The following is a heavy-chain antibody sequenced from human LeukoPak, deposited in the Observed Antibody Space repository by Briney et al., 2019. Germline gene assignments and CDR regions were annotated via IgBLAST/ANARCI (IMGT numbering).Heavy chain of an antibody. D-gene: IGHD3-10*01. CDR3: ARDFEVRGVPVYYFDY. Sequence: GGSLRLSCAASGLTFSSYSMNWVRQAPGKGLEWVSYISSSSTIYYADSVKGRFTISRDNAKNSLYLQMNSLRAEDTAVYYCARDFEVRGVPVYYFDYWGQGTLVTVSS. CDR1: GLTFSSYS. V-gene: IGHV3-48*01. J-gene: IGHJ4*02. CDR2: ISSSSTI.